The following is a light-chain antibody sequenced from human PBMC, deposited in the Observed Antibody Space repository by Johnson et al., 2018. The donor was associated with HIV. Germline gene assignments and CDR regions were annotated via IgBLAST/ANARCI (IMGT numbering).Light chain of an antibody. CDR3: GTWDSSLSADV. CDR2: ENN. J-gene: IGLJ1*01. Sequence: HSVLTQPPSVSAAPGQKVTISCSGSSSDMGNYAVSWYQQLPGTAPKLLIYENNKRSSGIPDRFSGSKSGTSATLGITGLQTGDEADYYCGTWDSSLSADVFGTGTKVTVL. CDR1: SSDMGNYA. V-gene: IGLV1-51*02.